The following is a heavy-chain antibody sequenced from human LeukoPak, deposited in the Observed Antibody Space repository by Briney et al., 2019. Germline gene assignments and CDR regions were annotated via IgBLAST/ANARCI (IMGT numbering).Heavy chain of an antibody. CDR3: ASQITSSSWAFDY. V-gene: IGHV4-39*07. Sequence: SETLSLTCTVSGVSISSSSYYWGWIRQPPGKGLEWIGNIYYSGSTYYNPSLESRVTISVDTSKNQFSLNLSSVTAADTAVYYCASQITSSSWAFDYWGQGTLVTVSS. J-gene: IGHJ4*02. D-gene: IGHD6-13*01. CDR1: GVSISSSSYY. CDR2: IYYSGST.